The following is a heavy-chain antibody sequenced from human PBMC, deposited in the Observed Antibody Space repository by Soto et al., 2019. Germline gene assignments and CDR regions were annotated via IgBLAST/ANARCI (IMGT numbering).Heavy chain of an antibody. CDR3: ARDLMTTVTDNHYYYYYGMDV. D-gene: IGHD4-4*01. V-gene: IGHV4-59*01. CDR2: IYYSGST. J-gene: IGHJ6*02. Sequence: SETRSLTCTVSGGSISSYYWSWIRQPPGKGLEWIGYIYYSGSTNYNPSLKSRVTISVDTSKNQFSLKLSSVTAADTAVYYCARDLMTTVTDNHYYYYYGMDVWGQGTTVTVSS. CDR1: GGSISSYY.